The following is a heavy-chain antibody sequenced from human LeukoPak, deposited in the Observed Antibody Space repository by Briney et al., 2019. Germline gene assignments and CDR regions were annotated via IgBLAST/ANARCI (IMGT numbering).Heavy chain of an antibody. CDR2: IYSGGST. V-gene: IGHV3-66*01. CDR3: ASVWFGELAFDY. J-gene: IGHJ4*02. CDR1: GFTVSTNY. D-gene: IGHD3-10*01. Sequence: GGSLRLSCAASGFTVSTNYMSWVRQAPGKGLEWVSVIYSGGSTYYADSVKGRFTISRDNSENTLYLQMNSLRAEDTAVYYCASVWFGELAFDYWGQGALLTVSS.